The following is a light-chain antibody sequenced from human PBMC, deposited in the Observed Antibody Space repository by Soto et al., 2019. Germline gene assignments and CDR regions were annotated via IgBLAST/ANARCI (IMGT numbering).Light chain of an antibody. J-gene: IGKJ1*01. Sequence: EIVLTQSPGTLSLSPGERATLSCRASQSVRSNFLAWYQQKPGQAPRLLIYGASSRATGIPDRFSGSGSGTDFTLTISRLEPEDFATYYCQHYNSYSEAFGQGTKVELK. V-gene: IGKV3-20*01. CDR3: QHYNSYSEA. CDR2: GAS. CDR1: QSVRSNF.